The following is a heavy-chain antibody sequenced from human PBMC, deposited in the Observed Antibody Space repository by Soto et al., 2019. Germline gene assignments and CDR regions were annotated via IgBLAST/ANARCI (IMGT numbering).Heavy chain of an antibody. V-gene: IGHV3-30-3*01. CDR1: GFTFSSYA. CDR2: ISYDGSNK. J-gene: IGHJ4*02. D-gene: IGHD6-13*01. Sequence: QVQLVESGGGVVQPGRSLRLSCAASGFTFSSYAMHWVRQAPGKGLEWVAVISYDGSNKYYADSVKGRFTISRDNSKNTLYLQMNSLRAEDTAVYYCARDREGGSSSWYGGGDYWGQGTLVTVSS. CDR3: ARDREGGSSSWYGGGDY.